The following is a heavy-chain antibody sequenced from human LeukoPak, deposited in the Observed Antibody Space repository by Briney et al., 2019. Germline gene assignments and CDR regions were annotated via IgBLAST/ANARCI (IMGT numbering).Heavy chain of an antibody. V-gene: IGHV3-30*04. CDR2: ISYDGSNK. CDR1: GFTFSIYA. D-gene: IGHD3-22*01. CDR3: ARSVKWLSPAFDY. Sequence: GGSLRLSCTASGFTFSIYAMHWVRQAPGKGLEWVAVISYDGSNKYYADSVKGRFTISRDNSKNTLYLQMNSLRAEDTAVYYCARSVKWLSPAFDYWGQGTLVTVSS. J-gene: IGHJ4*02.